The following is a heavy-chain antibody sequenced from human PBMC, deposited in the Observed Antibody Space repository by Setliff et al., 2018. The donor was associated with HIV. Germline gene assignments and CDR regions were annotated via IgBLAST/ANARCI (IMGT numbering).Heavy chain of an antibody. V-gene: IGHV3-11*01. CDR1: GFTFSDHY. D-gene: IGHD3-16*01. J-gene: IGHJ4*02. CDR3: ARDLIWGFDY. Sequence: GGSLRLSCAASGFTFSDHYMDWVRQAPGKGLEWLSYISGSGSGVDYADSVKGRFTVSRDNARSSLYLQLNSLRSEDTAVYYCARDLIWGFDYWGQGTPVTVSS. CDR2: ISGSGSGV.